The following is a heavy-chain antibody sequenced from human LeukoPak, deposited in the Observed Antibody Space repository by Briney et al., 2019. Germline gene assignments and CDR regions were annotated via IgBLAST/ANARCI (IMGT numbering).Heavy chain of an antibody. CDR3: AREFLDTAMSP. J-gene: IGHJ5*02. D-gene: IGHD5-18*01. CDR1: GYTFTRYA. V-gene: IGHV1-3*01. Sequence: GASVKVSCKASGYTFTRYAMHWVRQAPGQRLEWMGWINAGNGNTKYSQNFQGRVTITRDTSANTAYMELSSLRSEDTAVYYCAREFLDTAMSPWGQGTLITVSS. CDR2: INAGNGNT.